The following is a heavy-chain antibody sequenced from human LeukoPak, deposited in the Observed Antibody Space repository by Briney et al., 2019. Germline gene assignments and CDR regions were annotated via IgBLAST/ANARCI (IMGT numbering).Heavy chain of an antibody. CDR3: AREGGYYDSSGSSSPIDY. CDR2: INPSGGST. D-gene: IGHD3-22*01. J-gene: IGHJ4*02. V-gene: IGHV1-46*01. Sequence: GGSLRLSCAASGFTFTNYNMNWVRQAPGQGLEWMGIINPSGGSTSYAQKFQGRVTMTRDTSTSTVYMELSSLRSEDTAVYYCAREGGYYDSSGSSSPIDYWGQGTLVTVSS. CDR1: GFTFTNYN.